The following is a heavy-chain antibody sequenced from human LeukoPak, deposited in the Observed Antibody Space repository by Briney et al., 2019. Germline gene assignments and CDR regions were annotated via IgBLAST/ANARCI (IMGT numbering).Heavy chain of an antibody. CDR1: GFTFSDYY. D-gene: IGHD3-22*01. V-gene: IGHV3-11*01. J-gene: IGHJ5*02. Sequence: PGGSLRLSCAASGFTFSDYYMSWIPQAPGKGLEWVSYISSSGSTIYYADSVKGRFTISRDNAKNSLYLQMNSLRAEDTAVYYCARDLDSSLYWFDPWGQGTLVTVSS. CDR2: ISSSGSTI. CDR3: ARDLDSSLYWFDP.